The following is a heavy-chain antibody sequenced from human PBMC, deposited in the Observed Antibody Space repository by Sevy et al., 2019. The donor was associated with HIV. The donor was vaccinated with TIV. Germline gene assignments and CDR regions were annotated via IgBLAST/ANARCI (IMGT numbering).Heavy chain of an antibody. CDR1: GFTFSSYG. CDR3: ASDGTRYCSSTSCPGDYYYGMDV. V-gene: IGHV3-33*01. CDR2: IWYDGSNK. J-gene: IGHJ6*02. Sequence: GGSLRLSCAASGFTFSSYGMHWVRQAPGKGLEWVAVIWYDGSNKYYADSVKGRFTISRDNSKNTLYLQMNSLRAEDTAVYYCASDGTRYCSSTSCPGDYYYGMDVWGQGTTVTVSS. D-gene: IGHD2-2*01.